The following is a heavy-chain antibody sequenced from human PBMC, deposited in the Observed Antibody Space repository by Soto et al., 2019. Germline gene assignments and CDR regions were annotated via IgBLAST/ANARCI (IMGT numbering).Heavy chain of an antibody. D-gene: IGHD3-10*01. CDR1: GGSISSGGYY. V-gene: IGHV4-31*03. Sequence: QVQLQESGPGLVKPSQTLSLTCTVSGGSISSGGYYWSXIRQHPGKGLXWIGYIYYSGSTYYNPSLKSRVTISVDTSKNQFSLKLSSVTAADTAVYYCARDVNYYGSGRHFDYWGQGTLVTVSS. J-gene: IGHJ4*02. CDR2: IYYSGST. CDR3: ARDVNYYGSGRHFDY.